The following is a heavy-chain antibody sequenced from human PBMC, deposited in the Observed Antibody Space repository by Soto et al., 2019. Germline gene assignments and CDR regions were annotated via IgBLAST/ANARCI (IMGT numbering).Heavy chain of an antibody. D-gene: IGHD3-9*01. CDR2: IFSGGGGT. Sequence: GGSLRLSCSASGFTISAYTMGWVRLSTGKGLEWVSTIFSGGGGTQFADSVTGRFSISRDNSRNQMYLQMNSLRVDDTALYYCARVSYDILTGYPLYYFDYWGQGTLVTVSS. J-gene: IGHJ4*02. CDR3: ARVSYDILTGYPLYYFDY. V-gene: IGHV3-23*05. CDR1: GFTISAYT.